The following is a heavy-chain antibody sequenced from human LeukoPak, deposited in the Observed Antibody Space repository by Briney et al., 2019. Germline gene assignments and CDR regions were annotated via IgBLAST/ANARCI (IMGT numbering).Heavy chain of an antibody. CDR3: AREAVWFGGSYYYYYYMDV. CDR2: IYTSGST. D-gene: IGHD3-10*01. J-gene: IGHJ6*03. CDR1: GGSISSYY. Sequence: PSETLSLTCTVSGGSISSYYWSWIRQPAGKGLEWIGRIYTSGSTNYNPSLKSRVTMSVDTSKNQFSLKLSSVTAADTAVYYCAREAVWFGGSYYYYYYMDVWGKGTTVTISS. V-gene: IGHV4-4*07.